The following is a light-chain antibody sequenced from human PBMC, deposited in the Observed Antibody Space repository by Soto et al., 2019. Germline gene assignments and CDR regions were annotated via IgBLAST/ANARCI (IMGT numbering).Light chain of an antibody. CDR2: DVS. CDR3: NSYTSSGTYG. Sequence: QSVLTQPASVSGSPGQSITISCTGTSSDVGGYNSVSWFQQYPGKAPRLVIYDVSDRPSGVSNRISGSKSGNTASLTISGLQAEDEADYYCNSYTSSGTYGFGTGTKVTV. J-gene: IGLJ1*01. CDR1: SSDVGGYNS. V-gene: IGLV2-14*01.